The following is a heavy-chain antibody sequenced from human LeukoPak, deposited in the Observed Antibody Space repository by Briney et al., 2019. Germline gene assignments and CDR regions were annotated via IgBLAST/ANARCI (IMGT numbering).Heavy chain of an antibody. D-gene: IGHD2-2*01. Sequence: ASVKVSCKASGYTFTDYYMHWVRQAPGQGFEWMGWINPNDGDTNYAQKSQGRVTMTRDTSISTAHMEVSRLRSDDTAVYYCARANFLYCSSSTCLFDYWGQGTLVTISS. CDR1: GYTFTDYY. CDR2: INPNDGDT. V-gene: IGHV1-2*02. J-gene: IGHJ4*02. CDR3: ARANFLYCSSSTCLFDY.